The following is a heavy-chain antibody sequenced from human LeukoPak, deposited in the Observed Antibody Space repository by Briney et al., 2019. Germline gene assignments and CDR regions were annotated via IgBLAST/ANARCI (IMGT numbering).Heavy chain of an antibody. CDR3: AKAYITMIVVVTYDAFDI. D-gene: IGHD3-22*01. V-gene: IGHV3-23*01. J-gene: IGHJ3*02. Sequence: PGGSLRLSCAASRFTFSNYGVNWVRQAPGKGLEWVSAISGSGGSTYYADSVKGRFTISRDNSKNTLYLQMNSLRAEDTAVYYCAKAYITMIVVVTYDAFDIWGQGTMVTVSS. CDR1: RFTFSNYG. CDR2: ISGSGGST.